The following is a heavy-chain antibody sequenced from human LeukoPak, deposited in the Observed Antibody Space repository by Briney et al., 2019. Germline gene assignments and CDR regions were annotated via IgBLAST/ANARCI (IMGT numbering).Heavy chain of an antibody. V-gene: IGHV4-39*01. Sequence: KPAETLSLTCTVSGVSISSSDYYWGWIRQPPGKGLEWFGSIYYSGSTYYNPSLKRRVTISVDTSENLFSLRLNSVTAKHPGIYFCARLNVSSTTSTWGIFVSWGGGTVIRVFS. D-gene: IGHD2-2*01. J-gene: IGHJ4*02. CDR2: IYYSGST. CDR1: GVSISSSDYY. CDR3: ARLNVSSTTSTWGIFVS.